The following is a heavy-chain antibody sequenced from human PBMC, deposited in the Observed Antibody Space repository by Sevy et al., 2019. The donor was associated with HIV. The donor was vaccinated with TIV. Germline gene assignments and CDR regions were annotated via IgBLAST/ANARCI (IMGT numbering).Heavy chain of an antibody. J-gene: IGHJ4*02. D-gene: IGHD1-1*01. Sequence: SETLSLTCAVYGGSFSDYYWSWIRQPPGKGLEWIGEINHSGSTNYNPSLKSRVTISVDTSKNQFSLKLSSVTAADTAVYYCASRVQRGYYFDYWGQGTLVTVSS. CDR1: GGSFSDYY. CDR3: ASRVQRGYYFDY. V-gene: IGHV4-34*01. CDR2: INHSGST.